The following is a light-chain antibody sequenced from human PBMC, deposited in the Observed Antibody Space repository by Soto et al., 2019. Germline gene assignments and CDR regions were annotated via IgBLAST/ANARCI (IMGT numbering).Light chain of an antibody. V-gene: IGKV1-5*03. Sequence: DIQMTQSPSTLSASVGDRVTITCRASQTITTWLAWYQQKPGKAPKLLIYKASSLESGVPSRFSGSGSGTEFTLTISTLQPDDFATYYCQHYNSYPWTFGQGTKVEI. CDR3: QHYNSYPWT. CDR2: KAS. J-gene: IGKJ1*01. CDR1: QTITTW.